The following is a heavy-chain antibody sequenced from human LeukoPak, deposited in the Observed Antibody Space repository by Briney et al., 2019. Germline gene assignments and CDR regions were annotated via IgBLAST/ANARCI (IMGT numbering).Heavy chain of an antibody. Sequence: GASVTVSCKGSGYTFTGYYIHWVRQPPGPGLEWMGWINPNSGGSNYAQKFQGRVTMTRDTSISTAYMELSRLRSDDTAVYYCACDTMVRGVREAFDIWGQGTMVTVSS. V-gene: IGHV1-2*02. CDR2: INPNSGGS. CDR1: GYTFTGYY. D-gene: IGHD3-10*01. J-gene: IGHJ3*02. CDR3: ACDTMVRGVREAFDI.